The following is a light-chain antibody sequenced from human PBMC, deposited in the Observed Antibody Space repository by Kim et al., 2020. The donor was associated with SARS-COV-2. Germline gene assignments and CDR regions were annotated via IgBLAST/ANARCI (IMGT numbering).Light chain of an antibody. CDR1: SLRNYY. Sequence: SSELTQDPAVSVALGQTVRITCQGDSLRNYYANWYQQKPGQAPVLVIYGKNDRPSGIPDRFSGSTSGNTASLTITGAQAEDEADYYCNSRDSSGDHLVFGGGTQLTVL. J-gene: IGLJ2*01. CDR3: NSRDSSGDHLV. CDR2: GKN. V-gene: IGLV3-19*01.